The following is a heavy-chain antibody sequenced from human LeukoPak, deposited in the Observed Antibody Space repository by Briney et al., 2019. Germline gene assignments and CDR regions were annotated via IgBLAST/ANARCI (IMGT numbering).Heavy chain of an antibody. CDR2: ISAYNGNT. J-gene: IGHJ6*03. CDR3: ARVSSGSYYYYYYYMDV. Sequence: ASVKVSCKASGYTFTSYGISWVRQAPGQGLEWMGWISAYNGNTNCAQKLQGRVTMTTDTSTSTAYMELRSLRSDDTAVYYCARVSSGSYYYYYYYMDVWGKGTTVTVSS. CDR1: GYTFTSYG. D-gene: IGHD1-26*01. V-gene: IGHV1-18*01.